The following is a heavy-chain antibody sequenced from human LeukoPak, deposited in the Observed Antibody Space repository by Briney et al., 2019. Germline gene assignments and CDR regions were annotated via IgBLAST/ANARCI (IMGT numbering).Heavy chain of an antibody. CDR2: IYPGDSDT. D-gene: IGHD3-10*01. CDR1: GYSFTSYW. V-gene: IGHV5-51*01. Sequence: GESLKISCKGSGYSFTSYWIGWVRQMPGKGLEWMGIIYPGDSDTRYSPSFQGQVTISADKSISTAYLQWSSLKASDTAMYYCARHPRMGGSGSYHFDYWGQGTLVTVPS. J-gene: IGHJ4*02. CDR3: ARHPRMGGSGSYHFDY.